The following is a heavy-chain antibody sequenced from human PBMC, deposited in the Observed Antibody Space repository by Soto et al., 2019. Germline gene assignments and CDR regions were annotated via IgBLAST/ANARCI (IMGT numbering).Heavy chain of an antibody. CDR3: ARSIVVVTAADY. J-gene: IGHJ4*02. CDR2: INAGNGNT. V-gene: IGHV1-3*01. CDR1: GYTFTNYA. D-gene: IGHD2-21*02. Sequence: ASMKVSFKASGYTFTNYAMHLVRPAPGQRLEWMGWINAGNGNTKYSQKFQGRVTITRDTSASTAYMELSSLRSEDTAVYYCARSIVVVTAADYWGQGTLVTVSS.